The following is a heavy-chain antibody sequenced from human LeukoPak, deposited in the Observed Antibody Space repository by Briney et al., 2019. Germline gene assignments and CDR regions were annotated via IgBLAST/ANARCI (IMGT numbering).Heavy chain of an antibody. CDR3: ARDSAGNDY. D-gene: IGHD6-13*01. J-gene: IGHJ4*02. CDR2: ISGSGGST. CDR1: GFTFSGYA. V-gene: IGHV3-23*01. Sequence: GGSLRLSCAASGFTFSGYAMSWVRQAPGKGLEWVSAISGSGGSTYYADSVKGRFTISRDNSKNTLYLQMNSLRAEVTAMYYCARDSAGNDYWGQGTLVTVSS.